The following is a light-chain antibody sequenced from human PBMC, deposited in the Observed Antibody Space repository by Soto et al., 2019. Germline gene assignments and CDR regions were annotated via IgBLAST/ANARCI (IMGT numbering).Light chain of an antibody. J-gene: IGLJ2*01. Sequence: QTVVTQEPSLTVSPGGTVTLTCDSSYGAVTSGHYPYWFQQKPGQAPRTLIYDTSNKHSWTPARFSGSLLGGKAALTLSGAQPDDEADYYCLLYYGGVRLFGGGTKLTVL. CDR2: DTS. CDR3: LLYYGGVRL. CDR1: YGAVTSGHY. V-gene: IGLV7-46*01.